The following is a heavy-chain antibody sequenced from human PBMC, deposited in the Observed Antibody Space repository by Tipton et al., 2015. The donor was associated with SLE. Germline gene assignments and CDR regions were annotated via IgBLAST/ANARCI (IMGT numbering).Heavy chain of an antibody. V-gene: IGHV4-59*11. CDR2: VHSSGST. J-gene: IGHJ5*02. CDR1: GGSIGSHY. CDR3: ATSGYDFLSCFDP. D-gene: IGHD5-12*01. Sequence: TLSLTCTVSGGSIGSHYWSWIRQPPGKRLEWIGHVHSSGSTFYNPSLKSRVSISMDTSKNQVSLRMTSVTAADTAVYYCATSGYDFLSCFDPWGQGTPVTVSS.